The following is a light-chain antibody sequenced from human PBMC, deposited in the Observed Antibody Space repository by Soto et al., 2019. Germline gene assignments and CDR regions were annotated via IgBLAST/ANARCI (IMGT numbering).Light chain of an antibody. CDR2: DAS. J-gene: IGKJ5*01. CDR3: QQYDNLPPT. CDR1: QDISNY. V-gene: IGKV1-33*01. Sequence: DIQMTQSPSSLSASVGDRVTITCQASQDISNYLNWYQQKPGKAPKLLIYDASNLETGVPSRFSGSGSGTDFTFTISSLQPEDIATEYGQQYDNLPPTCGQGTRLEIK.